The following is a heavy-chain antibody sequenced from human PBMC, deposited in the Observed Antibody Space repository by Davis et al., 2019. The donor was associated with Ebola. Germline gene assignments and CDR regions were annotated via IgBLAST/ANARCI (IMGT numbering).Heavy chain of an antibody. J-gene: IGHJ4*02. CDR1: GGSFSGYY. V-gene: IGHV4-34*01. Sequence: MPGGSLRLSCAVYGGSFSGYYWSWIRQPPGKGLEWIGEINHSGSTNYNPSLKSRVTISVDTSKNQFSLKLSSVTAADTAVYYCARGFWGAARLVDYWGQGTLVTVSS. D-gene: IGHD6-6*01. CDR2: INHSGST. CDR3: ARGFWGAARLVDY.